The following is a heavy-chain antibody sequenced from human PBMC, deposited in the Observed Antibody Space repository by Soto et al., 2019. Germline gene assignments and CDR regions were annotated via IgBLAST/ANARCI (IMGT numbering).Heavy chain of an antibody. J-gene: IGHJ3*02. V-gene: IGHV3-11*01. CDR3: ARAMASYDAFAI. CDR2: IRHSGNTI. Sequence: QVQLVESGGGLVKPGGSLRLSCAASGFTFSDYYMSWVRQAPGKGLEWISYIRHSGNTIYYADSVKGRFTISRDNAENSLSPQMTSLRAEDTAVYYCARAMASYDAFAIWGQGTMVTVSS. D-gene: IGHD5-18*01. CDR1: GFTFSDYY.